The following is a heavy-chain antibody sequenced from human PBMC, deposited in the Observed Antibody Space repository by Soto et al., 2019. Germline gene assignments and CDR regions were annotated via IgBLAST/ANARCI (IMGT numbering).Heavy chain of an antibody. CDR3: ARDGRSGWTSYHFDY. J-gene: IGHJ4*02. D-gene: IGHD6-19*01. V-gene: IGHV3-33*01. Sequence: VQLVQSGGGVVKPGRSLRLSCAASGFVFSAYGMHWFRQAPGKGLEWVAGIWFDGSHEYYGDSVEGRFTISRDNSTNTVHLQMNSLRVDDTAVYYCARDGRSGWTSYHFDYWGQGALVTVSA. CDR1: GFVFSAYG. CDR2: IWFDGSHE.